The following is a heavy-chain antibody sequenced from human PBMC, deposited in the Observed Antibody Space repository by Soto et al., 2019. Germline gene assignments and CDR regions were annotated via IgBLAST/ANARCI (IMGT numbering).Heavy chain of an antibody. CDR2: IWYDGSNK. J-gene: IGHJ3*02. Sequence: GGSLRLSCAASGFTFSSYGMHWVRQAPGKGLEWVAVIWYDGSNKYYADSVKGRFTISRDNSKNTLYLQMNSLRAEDTAVYYCSGDVAGYSSGWDAFDIWGQGTMVTVSS. CDR1: GFTFSSYG. D-gene: IGHD6-19*01. V-gene: IGHV3-33*01. CDR3: SGDVAGYSSGWDAFDI.